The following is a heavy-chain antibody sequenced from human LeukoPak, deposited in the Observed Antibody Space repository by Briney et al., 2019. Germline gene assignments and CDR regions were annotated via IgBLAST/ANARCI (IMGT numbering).Heavy chain of an antibody. CDR3: AKGPNFRDYDGSGYYDYFDN. V-gene: IGHV3-9*01. CDR1: GFTFDDYS. J-gene: IGHJ4*02. D-gene: IGHD3-22*01. Sequence: SLRLSCAASGFTFDDYSMPWVRHPPGKGLEWVSGISWNGGSIASADSVKGRFTISRDNAKNSLYLQMNSLRAEDTALYYCAKGPNFRDYDGSGYYDYFDNWGQGALVTVSS. CDR2: ISWNGGSI.